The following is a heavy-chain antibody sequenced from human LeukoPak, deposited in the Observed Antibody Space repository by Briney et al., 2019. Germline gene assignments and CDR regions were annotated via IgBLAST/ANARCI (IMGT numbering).Heavy chain of an antibody. CDR2: IYYSGST. J-gene: IGHJ5*02. CDR3: ARAVVVVAATFWFDP. CDR1: GGSVSSGSYY. V-gene: IGHV4-61*01. Sequence: SETLSLTCTVSGGSVSSGSYYWSWIRQPPGKGLELIGYIYYSGSTNYNPSLKSRVTISVDTSKNQFSLKLSSVTAADTAVYYCARAVVVVAATFWFDPWGQGTLVTVSS. D-gene: IGHD2-15*01.